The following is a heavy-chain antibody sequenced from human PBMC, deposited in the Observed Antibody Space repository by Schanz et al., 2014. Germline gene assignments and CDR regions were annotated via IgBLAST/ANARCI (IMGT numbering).Heavy chain of an antibody. J-gene: IGHJ4*02. V-gene: IGHV3-23*01. CDR3: ARKVVATIGSYYDN. CDR1: GFSFSDHA. CDR2: ISGSGGST. Sequence: EVQLLESGGGLVQPGGSLRLSCTASGFSFSDHAMAWVRQAPGKGLEWVSAISGSGGSTYYADSVKGRFTISRDNSKNTLFLQMNSLRAEDTAVYYCARKVVATIGSYYDNWGQGTLVIVSS. D-gene: IGHD5-12*01.